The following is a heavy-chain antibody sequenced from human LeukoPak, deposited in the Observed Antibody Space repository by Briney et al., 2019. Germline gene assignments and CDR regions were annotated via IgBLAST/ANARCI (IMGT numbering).Heavy chain of an antibody. Sequence: GGSLRLSCAASGFTFSSYGMSWVRQAPGKGLEWVSAISGSGGSTYYADSVKGRFTISKDNSKNTLYLQMNSLRAEDTAVYYCARDRLVTTLFRPYNWFDPWGQGTLVTVSS. J-gene: IGHJ5*02. CDR3: ARDRLVTTLFRPYNWFDP. CDR1: GFTFSSYG. D-gene: IGHD4-11*01. V-gene: IGHV3-23*01. CDR2: ISGSGGST.